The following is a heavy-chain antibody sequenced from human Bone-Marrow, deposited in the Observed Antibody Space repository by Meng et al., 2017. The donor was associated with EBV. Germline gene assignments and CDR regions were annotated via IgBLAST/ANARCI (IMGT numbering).Heavy chain of an antibody. CDR1: GFTFSSYA. J-gene: IGHJ4*02. CDR2: ISGSGGST. Sequence: EVQLLESGGGLVQPXGSLRLSCAASGFTFSSYALSWVRQAPGKGLEWVSAISGSGGSTYYAGSVKGRFTISRDNSKNTLYLQMNSMRAEDTAVYYCAKGFYYDSSGYSDDWGQGTLVTVSS. V-gene: IGHV3-23*01. CDR3: AKGFYYDSSGYSDD. D-gene: IGHD3-22*01.